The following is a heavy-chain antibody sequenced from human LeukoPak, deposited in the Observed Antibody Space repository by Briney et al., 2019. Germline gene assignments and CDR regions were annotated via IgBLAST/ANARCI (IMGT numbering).Heavy chain of an antibody. V-gene: IGHV3-64*02. J-gene: IGHJ4*02. CDR2: ISRNGETA. CDR1: GFTFTTFS. D-gene: IGHD3/OR15-3a*01. CDR3: ARGRGDISARPFFDCR. Sequence: GGSLRLSCAASGFTFTTFSMHWVRQAPGKGLEYVSCISRNGETAYYGESVKGRFTISRDNSKDTVYLQMGSLRSEDSGVYYCARGRGDISARPFFDCRGGQGSLVTVSS.